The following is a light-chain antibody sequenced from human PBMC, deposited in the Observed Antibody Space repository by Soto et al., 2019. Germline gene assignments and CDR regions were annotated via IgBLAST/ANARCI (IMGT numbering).Light chain of an antibody. CDR3: SSYTSSGTYV. V-gene: IGLV2-14*02. J-gene: IGLJ1*01. Sequence: QSALTQPASVSGSPGQSITISCTGTSSDVGNSNFVSWYQHHPGKAPKLMIYEGTKLSSGVSNRFSGSKSGNTASLTISGLQAEDEADYYCSSYTSSGTYVFGTGTKVTVL. CDR1: SSDVGNSNF. CDR2: EGT.